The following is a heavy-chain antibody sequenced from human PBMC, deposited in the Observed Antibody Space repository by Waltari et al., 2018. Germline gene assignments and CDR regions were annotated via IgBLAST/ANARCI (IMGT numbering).Heavy chain of an antibody. D-gene: IGHD1-26*01. Sequence: QLQLQESGPGRVTPSATLSLMCTVSGVSVSRSGYFWGWIRQPPGKGLEGIASIYHSGSLYYNPSLKSRVTISINTSKNQFYLEMTSVTAADTAVYFCARRPFPMGARPFDSWGQGTLVTVSS. J-gene: IGHJ4*02. V-gene: IGHV4-39*01. CDR2: IYHSGSL. CDR1: GVSVSRSGYF. CDR3: ARRPFPMGARPFDS.